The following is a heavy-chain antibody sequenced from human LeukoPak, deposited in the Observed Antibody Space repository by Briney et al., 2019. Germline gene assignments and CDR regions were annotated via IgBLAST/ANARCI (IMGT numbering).Heavy chain of an antibody. V-gene: IGHV3-11*04. D-gene: IGHD6-19*01. Sequence: GGSLRLSCAAAGFTFSDRYLSWIRQAPAKGMEWIAYISPNSNNIQYADSVKGRFTISRDNAKNSLFLQVNSLRAEDTAMYYCVTESGWLFDYWGQGTLVTVSS. CDR1: GFTFSDRY. CDR2: ISPNSNNI. J-gene: IGHJ4*02. CDR3: VTESGWLFDY.